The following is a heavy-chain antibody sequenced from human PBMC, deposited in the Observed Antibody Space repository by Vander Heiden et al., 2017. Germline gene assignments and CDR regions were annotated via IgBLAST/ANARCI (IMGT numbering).Heavy chain of an antibody. CDR2: FYYGGST. CDR1: VGSISSGSYY. Sequence: HLQLQESGPGLVKPSETLSLTCTVSVGSISSGSYYWGWIPQPPGKGLGWIGGFYYGGSTYYPPPINRRATIFVDTSKNQSPLKLSSVTAADTVVYYCARHGTYFDFDYWGQGTLVTVSS. D-gene: IGHD1-1*01. V-gene: IGHV4-39*01. J-gene: IGHJ4*02. CDR3: ARHGTYFDFDY.